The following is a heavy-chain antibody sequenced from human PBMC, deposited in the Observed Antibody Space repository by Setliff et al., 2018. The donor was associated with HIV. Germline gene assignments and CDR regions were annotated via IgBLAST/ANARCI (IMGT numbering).Heavy chain of an antibody. Sequence: ASVKVSCKASGYTFTGNYMHWVRQAPGQGLEWMGRINPNSGGTNYAQKFQGRVTMTRDTSISPAYMELNRLKSDDTAVYYCVRDIKYCWGRHHVGPSPGFDYWGQGTLVT. CDR2: INPNSGGT. J-gene: IGHJ4*02. CDR1: GYTFTGNY. CDR3: VRDIKYCWGRHHVGPSPGFDY. D-gene: IGHD3-16*01. V-gene: IGHV1-2*06.